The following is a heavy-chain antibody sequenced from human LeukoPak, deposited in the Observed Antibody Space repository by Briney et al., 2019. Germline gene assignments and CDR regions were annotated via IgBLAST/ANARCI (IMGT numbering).Heavy chain of an antibody. CDR3: ARHGVGVPRWLQLNAFDI. D-gene: IGHD5-24*01. J-gene: IGHJ3*02. CDR2: IYYSGST. V-gene: IGHV4-59*08. Sequence: SETLSLTCTVSGGSISSYYWSWIRQPPGKGLEWIGYIYYSGSTNYNPSLKSRVTISVDTSKNQFPLKLSSVTAADTAVYYCARHGVGVPRWLQLNAFDIWGQGTMVTVSS. CDR1: GGSISSYY.